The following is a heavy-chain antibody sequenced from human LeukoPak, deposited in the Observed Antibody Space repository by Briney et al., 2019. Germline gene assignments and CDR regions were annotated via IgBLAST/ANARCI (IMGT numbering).Heavy chain of an antibody. CDR3: AKSNGYGLIDI. Sequence: SETLSLTCAVSSVSISTSNYNWGWGPQTPGKALEWIVNIFYSGRTYYSPSLKRRITRSQNTNKNQYSLKLNSVTAADTAVYYCAKSNGYGLIDIWGQGTMVTVSS. J-gene: IGHJ3*02. V-gene: IGHV4-39*07. CDR1: SVSISTSNYN. D-gene: IGHD3-22*01. CDR2: IFYSGRT.